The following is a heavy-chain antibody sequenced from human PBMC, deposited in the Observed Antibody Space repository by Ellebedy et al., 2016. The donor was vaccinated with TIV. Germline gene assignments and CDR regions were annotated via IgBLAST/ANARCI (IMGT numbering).Heavy chain of an antibody. CDR2: ISYSGGST. CDR3: AKKGYCTDGSCPRDLYYFDY. D-gene: IGHD2-15*01. Sequence: GGSLRLSXAASGFAFSSFGMTWVRQAPGKGLEWVASISYSGGSTYYADSVQGRFTISRDYSKNTLFLHMNSLRAEDTAVYYCAKKGYCTDGSCPRDLYYFDYWGQGTLVTVSS. V-gene: IGHV3-23*01. CDR1: GFAFSSFG. J-gene: IGHJ4*02.